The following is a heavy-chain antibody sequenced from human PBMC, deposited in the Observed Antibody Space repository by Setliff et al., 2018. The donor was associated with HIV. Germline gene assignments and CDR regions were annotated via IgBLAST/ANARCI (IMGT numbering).Heavy chain of an antibody. J-gene: IGHJ6*03. CDR2: IIPIFGTA. CDR1: GGTFSSYA. CDR3: ARDPGEGGGGFLEWTIGYYYYMDV. V-gene: IGHV1-69*06. D-gene: IGHD3-3*01. Sequence: SVKVSCKASGGTFSSYAISWVRQAPGQGLEWMGRIIPIFGTANYAQKFQGRVTITADKSTSTAYMERSSLRSDDTAVYYCARDPGEGGGGFLEWTIGYYYYMDVWGKGTTVTVSS.